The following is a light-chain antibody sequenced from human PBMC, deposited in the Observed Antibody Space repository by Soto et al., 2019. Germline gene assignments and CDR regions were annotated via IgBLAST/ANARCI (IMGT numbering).Light chain of an antibody. J-gene: IGLJ1*01. Sequence: QSVLTQPASVSGSPGQSITISCSETSSGIGTYNYVSWYQLHPGKVPKLIIYEVNNRPSGISPRFSGSKSGKTASLTISGLQAEDEADYYCCLYIGATTYVFGTGTKLTVL. CDR3: CLYIGATTYV. CDR2: EVN. CDR1: SSGIGTYNY. V-gene: IGLV2-23*02.